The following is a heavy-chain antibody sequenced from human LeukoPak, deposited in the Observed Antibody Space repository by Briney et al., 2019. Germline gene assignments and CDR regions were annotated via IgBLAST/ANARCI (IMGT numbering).Heavy chain of an antibody. V-gene: IGHV3-43*02. J-gene: IGHJ5*02. CDR1: GFPFDDYA. D-gene: IGHD3-16*01. Sequence: GGPLTLSCALCGFPFDDYAMHWVRQAPGKGLEWVSLISGDGGSTYYADSVKERFNISRDNSKNSLYLQMNSLRTEDTALYYCAKDIELWGYNWFDPWGQGTLVTVSS. CDR2: ISGDGGST. CDR3: AKDIELWGYNWFDP.